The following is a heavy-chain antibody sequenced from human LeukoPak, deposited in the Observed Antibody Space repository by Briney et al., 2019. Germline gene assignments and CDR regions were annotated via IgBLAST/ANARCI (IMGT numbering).Heavy chain of an antibody. Sequence: PSETLSLTCTVSGGSISSYYWSWIRQPPGKGLEWIGYIYYSGSTNYNPSLKSRVTISVDTSKNQFSLKLSSVTAADTAVHYCARVWDDFWSGPRGFDYWGQGTLVTVSS. CDR1: GGSISSYY. CDR3: ARVWDDFWSGPRGFDY. J-gene: IGHJ4*02. D-gene: IGHD3-3*01. CDR2: IYYSGST. V-gene: IGHV4-59*01.